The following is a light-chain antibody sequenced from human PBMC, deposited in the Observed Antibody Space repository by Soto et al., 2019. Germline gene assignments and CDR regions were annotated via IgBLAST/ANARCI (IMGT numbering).Light chain of an antibody. CDR1: QSVSSNY. Sequence: EIVLTQSPGTLSLSPGERATLSCRASQSVSSNYLAWYQQRPRQAPRLLIYGASNRANGIPDRFSGSGSGIDFTLTISRLEPEDFAVYYCQQYGTSPYTFGQGTKLEI. V-gene: IGKV3-20*01. CDR3: QQYGTSPYT. J-gene: IGKJ2*01. CDR2: GAS.